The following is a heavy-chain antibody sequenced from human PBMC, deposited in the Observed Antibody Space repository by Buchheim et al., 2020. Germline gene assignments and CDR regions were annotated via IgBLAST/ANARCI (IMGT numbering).Heavy chain of an antibody. D-gene: IGHD3-3*01. CDR1: GGSFSGYY. J-gene: IGHJ3*02. CDR2: INHSGST. Sequence: QVQLQQWGAGLLKPSETLSLTCAVYGGSFSGYYWSWIRQPPGKGLEWIGEINHSGSTNYNPSLKSRVTISVDTSKNQFSLKLSSVTAADTAVYYCARESIFGVVTPLVAFDIWGQGT. CDR3: ARESIFGVVTPLVAFDI. V-gene: IGHV4-34*01.